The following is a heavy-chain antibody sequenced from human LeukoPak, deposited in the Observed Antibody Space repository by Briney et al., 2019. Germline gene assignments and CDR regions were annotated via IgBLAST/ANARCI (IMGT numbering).Heavy chain of an antibody. Sequence: PGRSLRLSCAASGFTFDDYAMHWVRQAPGKGLEWVSGISWNSGSIGYADSVKGRFTISRDNAKNSLYLQMNSLRAEDTALYYCAAPFGRVWGQGTTVTVSS. CDR2: ISWNSGSI. J-gene: IGHJ6*02. CDR1: GFTFDDYA. CDR3: AAPFGRV. V-gene: IGHV3-9*01. D-gene: IGHD3-3*01.